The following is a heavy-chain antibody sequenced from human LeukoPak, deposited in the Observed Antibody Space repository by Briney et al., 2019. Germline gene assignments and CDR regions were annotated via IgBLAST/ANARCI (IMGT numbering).Heavy chain of an antibody. Sequence: ASVKVSCKASGYTFTGYYIHWVRQAPGQGLEWVGGINPNSGGTNYAEKFQGRVTMTRDTSISTAYMELSRLRSDDTAVYYCARDRVVGATGFDPWGQGTLVTVSS. CDR2: INPNSGGT. CDR1: GYTFTGYY. V-gene: IGHV1-2*02. D-gene: IGHD1-26*01. J-gene: IGHJ5*02. CDR3: ARDRVVGATGFDP.